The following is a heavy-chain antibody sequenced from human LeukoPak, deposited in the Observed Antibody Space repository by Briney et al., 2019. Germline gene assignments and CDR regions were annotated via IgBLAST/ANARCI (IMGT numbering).Heavy chain of an antibody. CDR2: IYYSGST. V-gene: IGHV4-59*08. CDR1: GGCISSYY. CDR3: ARLGSGWYSIFDY. Sequence: PSETLSLTCTVSGGCISSYYWSWIRQPPGKGLEWIGYIYYSGSTNYNPSLKSRVTISVDTSKNQFSLKLSSVTAADTAVYYCARLGSGWYSIFDYWGQGTLVTVSS. D-gene: IGHD6-19*01. J-gene: IGHJ4*02.